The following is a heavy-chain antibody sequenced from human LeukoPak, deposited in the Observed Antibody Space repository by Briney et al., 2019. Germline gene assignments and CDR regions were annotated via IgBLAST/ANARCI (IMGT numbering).Heavy chain of an antibody. V-gene: IGHV4-39*07. CDR2: IYFSGNT. D-gene: IGHD2-21*01. J-gene: IGHJ4*02. Sequence: PSETLSLTCTVSGNSISTSKSYWGWIRQPPLKGLEWIGSIYFSGNTYYNASLKSRVTISVDTSKNQFSLKLSSVTAADTAVYYCARVSKSYSYYFDYWGQGTLVTVSS. CDR1: GNSISTSKSY. CDR3: ARVSKSYSYYFDY.